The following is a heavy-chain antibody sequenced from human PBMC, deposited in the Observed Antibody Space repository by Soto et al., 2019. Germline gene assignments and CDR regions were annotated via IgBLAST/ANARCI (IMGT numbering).Heavy chain of an antibody. CDR2: IIPILGIA. J-gene: IGHJ4*02. Sequence: SVKVSCKASGGTFSSYTISWVRQAPGQGLEWMGRIIPILGIANYAQKFQGRVTITADKSTSTAYMELSSLRSEDTAVYYCARDVGSSHGPGHPHYFDYWGQGTPVTVSS. V-gene: IGHV1-69*04. CDR3: ARDVGSSHGPGHPHYFDY. CDR1: GGTFSSYT. D-gene: IGHD2-2*01.